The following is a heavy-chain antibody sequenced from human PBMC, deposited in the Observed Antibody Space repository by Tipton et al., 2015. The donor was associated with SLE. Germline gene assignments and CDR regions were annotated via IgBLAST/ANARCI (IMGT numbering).Heavy chain of an antibody. CDR2: SNHSGST. J-gene: IGHJ4*02. V-gene: IGHV4-34*01. CDR1: GGSFSGYY. Sequence: TLSLTCAVYGGSFSGYYCSWVRPPPGKGVGGVGESNHSGSTNYNPSLKSRVTISVDTSKNQFSLKLTSLTAADTAVYYCARGLYGDEPGYWGQGTLVTVSS. CDR3: ARGLYGDEPGY. D-gene: IGHD4-17*01.